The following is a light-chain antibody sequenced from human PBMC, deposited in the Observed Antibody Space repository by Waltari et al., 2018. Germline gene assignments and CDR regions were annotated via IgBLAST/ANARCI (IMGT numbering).Light chain of an antibody. V-gene: IGLV2-14*03. CDR3: NSYTGSSSWV. CDR2: DVS. J-gene: IGLJ3*02. Sequence: QSALTQPASVSGSPGQSITISCTGTASDVAFYNYVSWYQQHPGKAPKVIIYDVSERPSGVSNRFSGSKSGNTAYLTISGLQAEDEADYYCNSYTGSSSWVFG. CDR1: ASDVAFYNY.